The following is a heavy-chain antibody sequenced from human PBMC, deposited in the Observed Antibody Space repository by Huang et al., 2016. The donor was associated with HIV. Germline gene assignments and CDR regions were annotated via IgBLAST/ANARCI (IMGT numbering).Heavy chain of an antibody. CDR3: AKESRWFSDFDQ. CDR1: GFIFSNFG. Sequence: QVQLVESGGGVVQPGTSMRLSCAASGFIFSNFGMHWVLQAPGKGLEWVAVISYDGRSDRYSDSVKGRFTISRDNDKNTLSLEMNRLRHDDTAVYYCAKESRWFSDFDQWGQGTLVTVSS. D-gene: IGHD2-15*01. J-gene: IGHJ5*02. CDR2: ISYDGRSD. V-gene: IGHV3-30*18.